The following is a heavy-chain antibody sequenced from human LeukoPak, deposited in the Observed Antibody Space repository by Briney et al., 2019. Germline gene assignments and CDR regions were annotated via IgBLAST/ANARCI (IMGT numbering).Heavy chain of an antibody. D-gene: IGHD1-26*01. CDR2: ISAYNGNT. J-gene: IGHJ4*02. Sequence: GASVKVSCKASGYTFTSYGTSWVRQAPGQGLEWMGWISAYNGNTNYAQKLQGRVTMTTDTSTSTAYMELRSLRSDDTAVYYCARATEWELLLRYFDYWGQGTLVTVSS. CDR1: GYTFTSYG. V-gene: IGHV1-18*01. CDR3: ARATEWELLLRYFDY.